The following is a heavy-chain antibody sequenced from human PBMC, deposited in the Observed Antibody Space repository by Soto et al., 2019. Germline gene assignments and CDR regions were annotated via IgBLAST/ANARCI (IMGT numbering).Heavy chain of an antibody. CDR3: ARVIRGAYYNSPLDT. CDR2: INPYSGGA. Sequence: ASVKVSCKASGYTFTGYFMHWVRQAPVQWLEWMGWINPYSGGADYAQSFQGRVTMTRDTSISTVYMELSRLRFDDTAVYYCARVIRGAYYNSPLDTWGQGTVVTVSS. J-gene: IGHJ5*02. D-gene: IGHD3-10*01. CDR1: GYTFTGYF. V-gene: IGHV1-2*02.